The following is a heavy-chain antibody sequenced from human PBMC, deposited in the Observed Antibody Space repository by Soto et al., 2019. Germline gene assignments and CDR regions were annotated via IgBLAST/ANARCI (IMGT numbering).Heavy chain of an antibody. CDR2: ISGSGGST. D-gene: IGHD2-15*01. V-gene: IGHV3-23*01. J-gene: IGHJ4*02. CDR1: GFTFSSYA. CDR3: AKGIRHSGGRDY. Sequence: EVQLLESGGGLVQPGGSLRLSCAASGFTFSSYAMSWVRQSPGTGLEWVSAISGSGGSTDYADSVKGRFTISRDNSKNTLDLQMNSLRAEDTAVYYCAKGIRHSGGRDYWGQGTLVTVSS.